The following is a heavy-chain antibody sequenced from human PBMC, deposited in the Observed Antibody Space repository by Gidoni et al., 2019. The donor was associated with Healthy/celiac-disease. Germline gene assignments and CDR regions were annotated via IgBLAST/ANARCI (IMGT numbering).Heavy chain of an antibody. D-gene: IGHD3-22*01. J-gene: IGHJ4*02. CDR1: GFPFSSYA. V-gene: IGHV3-23*01. CDR2: ISGSGGST. CDR3: AKNDDSSGYYYEVGDY. Sequence: EVQLLESGGGLVQPGGSLRLSRAASGFPFSSYAMRWFRQAPEKGLEWVSAISGSGGSTYYADSVKGRFTISRDNSKNTLYLQMNSLRAEDTAVYYCAKNDDSSGYYYEVGDYWGQGTLVTVSS.